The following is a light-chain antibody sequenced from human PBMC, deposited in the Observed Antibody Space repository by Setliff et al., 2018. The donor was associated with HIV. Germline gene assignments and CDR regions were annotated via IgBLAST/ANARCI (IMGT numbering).Light chain of an antibody. CDR2: GVT. V-gene: IGLV2-14*01. CDR1: SSDIGGHNY. CDR3: SSYTSSDTTYV. J-gene: IGLJ1*01. Sequence: ALTQPASLSGSPGQSITISCTGTSSDIGGHNYVSWYQQHPGKAPKLMIYGVTNRPSGISNRFSGSTSGDTASLTISGLQAEDEADYYCSSYTSSDTTYVFGTGTKVTVL.